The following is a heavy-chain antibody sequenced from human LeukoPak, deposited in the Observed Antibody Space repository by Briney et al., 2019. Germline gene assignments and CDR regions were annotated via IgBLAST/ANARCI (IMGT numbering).Heavy chain of an antibody. D-gene: IGHD2-15*01. V-gene: IGHV1-18*01. CDR2: ISAYNGNT. CDR1: GYTFTSYG. Sequence: ASVKVSCKASGYTFTSYGISWVRQAPGQGLEWMGWISAYNGNTNYAQKLQGRVTMTTDTSTSTAYMELRSLRSDDTAVYYCARGSGVVVVAATSIDYWGQGTLVTVSS. J-gene: IGHJ4*02. CDR3: ARGSGVVVVAATSIDY.